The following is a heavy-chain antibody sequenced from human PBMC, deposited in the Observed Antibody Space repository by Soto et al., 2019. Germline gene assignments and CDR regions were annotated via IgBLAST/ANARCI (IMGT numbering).Heavy chain of an antibody. CDR3: ARYVVVPAAMTPGGWFDP. Sequence: SVKVACKASGGSFSIYAISWVRQDPGQGLEWMGGIIPIVGTANYAQKFQGRVTMTTDASTSTVYMELSSLRSEDTAVYYCARYVVVPAAMTPGGWFDPWGQGTLVTSPQ. V-gene: IGHV1-69*05. CDR1: GGSFSIYA. CDR2: IIPIVGTA. J-gene: IGHJ5*02. D-gene: IGHD2-2*01.